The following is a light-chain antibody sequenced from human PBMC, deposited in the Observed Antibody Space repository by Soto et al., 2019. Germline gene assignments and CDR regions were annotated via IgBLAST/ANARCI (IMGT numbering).Light chain of an antibody. V-gene: IGLV4-69*01. CDR2: LDSDGSH. Sequence: QPVLTQSPSASASLGASVKLTCTLSSGHSSYAIAWHQQQPEKGPRYLMKLDSDGSHTKGDAIPDRFSGSSSGAERYLTISSLQSEDEADYYCQTLGTGIHVVFGGGTKLPVL. J-gene: IGLJ2*01. CDR1: SGHSSYA. CDR3: QTLGTGIHVV.